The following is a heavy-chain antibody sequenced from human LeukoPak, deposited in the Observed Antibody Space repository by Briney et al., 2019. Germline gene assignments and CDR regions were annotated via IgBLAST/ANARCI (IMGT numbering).Heavy chain of an antibody. J-gene: IGHJ3*02. Sequence: PGGSLRLSYAASGFTFSGSAMHWVRQASGKGLEWVGRIRSKANSYATAYAASVKGRFTISRDNAKNSLYLQMNSLRAEDTAVYYCARLDSASSRGDAFHIWGQGTMVTVSS. D-gene: IGHD1-26*01. CDR3: ARLDSASSRGDAFHI. V-gene: IGHV3-73*01. CDR2: IRSKANSYAT. CDR1: GFTFSGSA.